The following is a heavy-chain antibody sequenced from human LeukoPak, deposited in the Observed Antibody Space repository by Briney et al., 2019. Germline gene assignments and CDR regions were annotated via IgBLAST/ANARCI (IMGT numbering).Heavy chain of an antibody. CDR3: ARDRLGYFSYGSCLLFDN. V-gene: IGHV1-18*01. CDR2: ISADIGNT. Sequence: ASVKVSCKASGYTFPDYGISWVRQAPGQGLEWMGWISADIGNTNYAQNFQDRVTMTRDRSTSTGYMELTSLTSDDTAVYYCARDRLGYFSYGSCLLFDNWGQGTLVTVSS. CDR1: GYTFPDYG. D-gene: IGHD2-15*01. J-gene: IGHJ4*02.